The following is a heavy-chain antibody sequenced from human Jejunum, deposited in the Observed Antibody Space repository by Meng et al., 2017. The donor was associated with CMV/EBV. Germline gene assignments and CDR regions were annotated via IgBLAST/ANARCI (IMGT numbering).Heavy chain of an antibody. D-gene: IGHD1-26*01. CDR3: AIARGSCCRND. CDR1: GFTFTDHN. V-gene: IGHV1-2*02. Sequence: SCKASGFTFTDHNIYWVRQATGQGLEWMGWINPKSGDTNYAQRFQGRVTVTRDTFISTVYMEVSRLTSDDTAVYYCAIARGSCCRNDWGQGTLVTVSS. J-gene: IGHJ4*01. CDR2: INPKSGDT.